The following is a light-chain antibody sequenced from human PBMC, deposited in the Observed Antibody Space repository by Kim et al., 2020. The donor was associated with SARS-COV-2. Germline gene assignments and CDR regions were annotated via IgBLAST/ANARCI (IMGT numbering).Light chain of an antibody. CDR2: AAS. CDR1: QGIGNY. V-gene: IGKV1-27*01. J-gene: IGKJ4*01. Sequence: SSVGDRVTITCRASQGIGNYLASYQQKPGKVPKLLIYAASTLQSGVPSRFSGSGSGTDFTLTISSLQPEDVATYYCQKYYSAPLTFGGGTKVDIK. CDR3: QKYYSAPLT.